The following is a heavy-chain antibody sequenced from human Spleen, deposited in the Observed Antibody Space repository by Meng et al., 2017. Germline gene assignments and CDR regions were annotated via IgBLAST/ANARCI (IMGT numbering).Heavy chain of an antibody. V-gene: IGHV4-39*01. CDR1: GGSISNSGYY. D-gene: IGHD6-19*01. CDR2: IGHSGIT. Sequence: QPQLQESGPGLVKPSEPLSPPFSVSGGSISNSGYYWGWIRQPPGKGLEWIGSIGHSGITYYTPSLKSRVTVSIDTSKSQFSLKLTSVTAADTAVYYCVRSSGWVRTGFDPWGQGTLVTVSS. CDR3: VRSSGWVRTGFDP. J-gene: IGHJ5*02.